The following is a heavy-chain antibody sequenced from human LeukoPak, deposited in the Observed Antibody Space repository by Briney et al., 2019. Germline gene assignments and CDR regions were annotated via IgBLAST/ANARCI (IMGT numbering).Heavy chain of an antibody. D-gene: IGHD1-1*01. CDR3: ARPRLAYYYYGMDV. J-gene: IGHJ6*04. CDR1: GFTFSTYP. CDR2: ISDDGSNK. V-gene: IGHV3-30*04. Sequence: PGGSLGLSCAASGFTFSTYPMHWVRQAPGKGLEWVAVISDDGSNKYYADSVKGRFTISRDHSKNTLYLQMNRLRAEETAVYYCARPRLAYYYYGMDVWGKGTTVTVPS.